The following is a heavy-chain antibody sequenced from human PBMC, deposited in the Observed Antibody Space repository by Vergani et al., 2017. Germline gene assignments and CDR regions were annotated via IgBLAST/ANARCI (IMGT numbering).Heavy chain of an antibody. V-gene: IGHV1-69*12. CDR3: ARAGSRGITMVRGVIIPSNWFDP. Sequence: QVQLVQSGAEVKKPGSSVKVSCKASGGTFSSYAISWVRQAPGQGLEWMGGIIPIFGTANYAQKFQGRVTITADESTSTAYMELSSLRSEDTAVYYCARAGSRGITMVRGVIIPSNWFDPWGQGTLVTVSS. CDR1: GGTFSSYA. J-gene: IGHJ5*02. CDR2: IIPIFGTA. D-gene: IGHD3-10*01.